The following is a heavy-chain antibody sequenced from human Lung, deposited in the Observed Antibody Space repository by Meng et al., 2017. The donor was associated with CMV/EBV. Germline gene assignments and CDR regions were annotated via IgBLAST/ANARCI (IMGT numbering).Heavy chain of an antibody. J-gene: IGHJ6*02. Sequence: SETLSLXXAVYGGSFSGYYWSWIRQPPGKGLEWIGEINHSGSTNYNPSLKSRVTISVDTSKNQFSLKLSSVTAADTAVYYCARVVTNPYYYYGMDVWGQGTXVTVSS. V-gene: IGHV4-34*01. CDR1: GGSFSGYY. CDR2: INHSGST. D-gene: IGHD4-11*01. CDR3: ARVVTNPYYYYGMDV.